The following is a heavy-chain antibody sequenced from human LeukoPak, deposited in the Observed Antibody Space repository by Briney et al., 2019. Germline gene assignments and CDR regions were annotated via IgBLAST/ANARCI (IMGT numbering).Heavy chain of an antibody. CDR3: AKAGPYDISGYSYDY. CDR1: GFTFSSCA. Sequence: GGSLRLSCAASGFTFSSCAMRWVRQAPGKGLEWVSAISGGGRSTTYADSVKGRFTISRDNSKSPLYVQMDSLRAEDTAVYYCAKAGPYDISGYSYDYWGQGTLVTVSS. V-gene: IGHV3-23*01. J-gene: IGHJ4*02. CDR2: ISGGGRST. D-gene: IGHD3-22*01.